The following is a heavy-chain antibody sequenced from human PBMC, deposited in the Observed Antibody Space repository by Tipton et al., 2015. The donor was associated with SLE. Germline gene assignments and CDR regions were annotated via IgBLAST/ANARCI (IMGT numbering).Heavy chain of an antibody. J-gene: IGHJ3*02. CDR2: INYRGTT. CDR3: ARWNFVTMTGGFDI. Sequence: TLSLTCTVSGGSISSYYWAWIRQPPGKGLECIGNINYRGTTSYNPSLKSRVTMSVDTSQNQFSLTLRSVTAADTAIYYCARWNFVTMTGGFDIWGQGTMVTVSS. V-gene: IGHV4-59*04. D-gene: IGHD1-7*01. CDR1: GGSISSYY.